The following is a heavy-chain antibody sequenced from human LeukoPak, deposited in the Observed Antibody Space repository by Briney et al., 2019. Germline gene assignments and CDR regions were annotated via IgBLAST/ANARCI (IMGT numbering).Heavy chain of an antibody. D-gene: IGHD3-10*01. CDR1: GGSFSGYY. Sequence: PSETLSLTCAVYGGSFSGYYWSWIRQPPGKGLEWIGEINHSGSTNYNPSLKSRVTISVDTSKNQFSLKLSSGTAADTAVYYCARDGTMVRALLVWGKGTTVTVSS. J-gene: IGHJ6*04. V-gene: IGHV4-34*01. CDR2: INHSGST. CDR3: ARDGTMVRALLV.